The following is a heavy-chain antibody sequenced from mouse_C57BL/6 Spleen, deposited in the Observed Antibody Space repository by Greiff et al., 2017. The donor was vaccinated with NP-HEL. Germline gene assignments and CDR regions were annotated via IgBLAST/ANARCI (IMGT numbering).Heavy chain of an antibody. Sequence: QVQLQQSGAELVRPGSSVKLSCKASGYTFTSYWMHWVKQRPIQGLEWIGNIDPSDSETHYNQKFKDKATLTVDKSSSTAYMQLSSLTSEDSAVYYCARALYYGSSYWYFDYWGQGTTLTVSS. CDR1: GYTFTSYW. V-gene: IGHV1-52*01. J-gene: IGHJ2*01. CDR3: ARALYYGSSYWYFDY. D-gene: IGHD1-1*01. CDR2: IDPSDSET.